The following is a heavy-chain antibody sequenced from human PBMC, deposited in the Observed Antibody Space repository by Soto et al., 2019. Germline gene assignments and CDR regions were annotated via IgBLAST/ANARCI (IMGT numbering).Heavy chain of an antibody. V-gene: IGHV1-2*04. D-gene: IGHD5-12*01. J-gene: IGHJ6*03. CDR2: INPNSGVT. CDR3: ARESGGATATLDYYYFYMDV. CDR1: GASFNDYY. Sequence: QLQLVQSGAEVRKPGASVTVSCRSSGASFNDYYIHGVRQAPGQGLEGMGWINPNSGVTKYAQKFQGWVSMTRDTSIRTVYMQLSRLRSDDTAVYYCARESGGATATLDYYYFYMDVWGTGTTVTVSS.